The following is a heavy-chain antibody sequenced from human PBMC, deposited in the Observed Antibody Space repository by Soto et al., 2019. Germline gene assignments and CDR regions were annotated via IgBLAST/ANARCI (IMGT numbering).Heavy chain of an antibody. V-gene: IGHV4-59*01. CDR2: IYYSGST. J-gene: IGHJ4*02. CDR1: GGSISSYY. Sequence: SETLSLICTVSGGSISSYYWSWIRQPPGKGLEWIGYIYYSGSTNYNPSLKSRVTISVDTSKNQFSLKLSSVTAADTAVYYCARWRSGYSGYDSGFDYWAREPWSPYPQ. D-gene: IGHD5-12*01. CDR3: ARWRSGYSGYDSGFDY.